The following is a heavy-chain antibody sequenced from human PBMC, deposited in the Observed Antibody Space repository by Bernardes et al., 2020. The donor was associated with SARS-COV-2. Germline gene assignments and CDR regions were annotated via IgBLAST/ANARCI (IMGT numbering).Heavy chain of an antibody. CDR2: TYHSGIT. V-gene: IGHV4-4*02. CDR1: W. Sequence: WWSWVRQSPGKGLEWIGETYHSGITNYSPSLKSRVTISVDKSNNQFSLKLSFVTAADTAVYYCARDRGVRGVSDWFDPWGQGTLVTVSS. CDR3: ARDRGVRGVSDWFDP. D-gene: IGHD3-10*01. J-gene: IGHJ5*02.